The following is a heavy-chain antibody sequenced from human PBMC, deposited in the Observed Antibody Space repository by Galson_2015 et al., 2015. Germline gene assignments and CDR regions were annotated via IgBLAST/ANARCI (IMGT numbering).Heavy chain of an antibody. Sequence: SLRLSCAASGFTFSNYSMSWVRQAPGKGPEWISHITSRSSTIYYSDSVKGRFTISRDSAKNSLYLEMKSLRDEDTALYYCARDLGYCSGTSCYSVGAFDIWGQGTMVTVSS. D-gene: IGHD2-15*01. J-gene: IGHJ3*02. V-gene: IGHV3-48*02. CDR1: GFTFSNYS. CDR2: ITSRSSTI. CDR3: ARDLGYCSGTSCYSVGAFDI.